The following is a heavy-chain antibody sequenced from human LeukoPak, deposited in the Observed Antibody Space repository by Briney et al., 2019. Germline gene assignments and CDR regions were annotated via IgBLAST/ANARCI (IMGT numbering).Heavy chain of an antibody. CDR3: ARGREVLITMVRGVDAFDI. D-gene: IGHD3-10*01. Sequence: SETLSLTCTVSGGSISNYYWSWIRQPPGKGLEWIGYIYYSGSTKYNPSLKSRVTISVDTSKNQFSLRLSSVIAADTAVYYCARGREVLITMVRGVDAFDIWGQGTMVTVSS. J-gene: IGHJ3*02. CDR1: GGSISNYY. V-gene: IGHV4-59*01. CDR2: IYYSGST.